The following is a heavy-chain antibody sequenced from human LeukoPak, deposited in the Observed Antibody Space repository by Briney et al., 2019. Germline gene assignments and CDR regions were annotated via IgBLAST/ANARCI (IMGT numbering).Heavy chain of an antibody. D-gene: IGHD2-21*02. V-gene: IGHV3-23*01. CDR1: GFTFSQNA. Sequence: GGSLRLSCAASGFTFSQNAMSWVRQAPGKGLEWVSAIGGSDDRTDYADSVKGRFTISRDISKNTLYLQMNSLRAEDTAVYYCAKKGPLVTSDAFDIWGQGTMVTVSS. CDR3: AKKGPLVTSDAFDI. CDR2: IGGSDDRT. J-gene: IGHJ3*02.